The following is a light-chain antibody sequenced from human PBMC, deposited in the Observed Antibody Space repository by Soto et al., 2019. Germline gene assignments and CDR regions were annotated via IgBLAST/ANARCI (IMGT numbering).Light chain of an antibody. V-gene: IGLV2-8*01. Sequence: QSALTQPPSASGSPGQSVTVSCTGTSSDVGGYNFVSWYQLHPGKAPKLMIYEVNKRPSRVPARFSGSKSGNTASLTVSGLQAEDEADYYCSSYAGSNIVFGGGTKLTVL. CDR2: EVN. CDR3: SSYAGSNIV. CDR1: SSDVGGYNF. J-gene: IGLJ2*01.